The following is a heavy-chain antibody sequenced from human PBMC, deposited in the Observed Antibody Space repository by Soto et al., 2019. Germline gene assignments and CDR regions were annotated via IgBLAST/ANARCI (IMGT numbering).Heavy chain of an antibody. CDR1: GDSISSDKW. D-gene: IGHD2-21*02. V-gene: IGHV4-4*02. CDR3: ARGGDWQFDY. Sequence: QVQLQESGPGLVKPSGTLSLTCAVSGDSISSDKWWSWVRQPPGKGLEWIGEIHHSGRTNYNPSLKSRVIILVEKSKNQVSLELSSMTAADTAVYYCARGGDWQFDYWGQGTLVTVSS. J-gene: IGHJ4*02. CDR2: IHHSGRT.